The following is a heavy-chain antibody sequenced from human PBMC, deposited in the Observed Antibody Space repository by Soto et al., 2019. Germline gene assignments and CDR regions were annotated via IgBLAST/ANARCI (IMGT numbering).Heavy chain of an antibody. V-gene: IGHV3-72*01. J-gene: IGHJ4*02. CDR3: ASYRGFSGYDPLDY. Sequence: EVQLVESGGGLVQPGGSLRLSCTASGFTFSDPYMDWVRQAPGKGLEWVGRIKNIANGYSTEYAASVKGRFTISRDNAKNSLYLQMNSLRAEDTAVYYCASYRGFSGYDPLDYWGQGTLVTVSS. CDR1: GFTFSDPY. D-gene: IGHD5-12*01. CDR2: IKNIANGYST.